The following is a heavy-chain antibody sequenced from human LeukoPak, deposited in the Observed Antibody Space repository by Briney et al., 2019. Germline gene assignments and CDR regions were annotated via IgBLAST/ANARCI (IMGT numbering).Heavy chain of an antibody. D-gene: IGHD2-2*01. Sequence: EVSVKVSCKASGYTFTSYAMHWVRQAPGQRLEWMGWINAGNGNTKYSQKFQGRVTIARDTSASTAYMELSSLRSEDTAVYYCARGSPYIVVVPAADDYYYYYMDVWGKGTTVTVSS. CDR1: GYTFTSYA. CDR3: ARGSPYIVVVPAADDYYYYYMDV. V-gene: IGHV1-3*01. J-gene: IGHJ6*03. CDR2: INAGNGNT.